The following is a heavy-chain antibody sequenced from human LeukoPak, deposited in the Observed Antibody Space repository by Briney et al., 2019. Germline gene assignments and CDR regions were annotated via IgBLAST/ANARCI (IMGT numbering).Heavy chain of an antibody. J-gene: IGHJ5*02. Sequence: SVKVSCKVSGYTLTELSMHWVRQAPGKGLEWMGGFDPEDGETIYAQKFQGRVTMTEDTSTDTAYMELSSLRSEDTAVYYCATETISGSSSRRIRWFDPWGQGTLVTVSS. D-gene: IGHD1-26*01. CDR1: GYTLTELS. CDR2: FDPEDGET. CDR3: ATETISGSSSRRIRWFDP. V-gene: IGHV1-24*01.